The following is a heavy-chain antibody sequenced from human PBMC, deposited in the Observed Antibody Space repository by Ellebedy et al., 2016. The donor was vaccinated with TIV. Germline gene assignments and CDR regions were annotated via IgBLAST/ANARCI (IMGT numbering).Heavy chain of an antibody. Sequence: PGGSLRLSCAASGFTFADYAMHWVRQAPGKGLEWVSLISGDGGSTYYADSVKGRFTISRDNSKNPLYLQMNSLRTEDTALYYCAKGVGVGYGMDVWGQGTTVTVSS. J-gene: IGHJ6*02. CDR1: GFTFADYA. D-gene: IGHD1-26*01. CDR3: AKGVGVGYGMDV. V-gene: IGHV3-43*02. CDR2: ISGDGGST.